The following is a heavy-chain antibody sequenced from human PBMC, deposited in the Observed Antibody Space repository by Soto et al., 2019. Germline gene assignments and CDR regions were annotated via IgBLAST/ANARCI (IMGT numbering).Heavy chain of an antibody. V-gene: IGHV1-69*12. J-gene: IGHJ6*02. D-gene: IGHD6-13*01. CDR3: ARWTVAAGDYYYDMDV. CDR1: GGTFSSYA. Sequence: QVQLVQSGAEVKKPGSSVKVSCKASGGTFSSYAISWVRQAPGQGLEWMGGIIPIFGTANYAQKFQGRVTITADESPSTADMALSSLSSEDTAVYYCARWTVAAGDYYYDMDVWGQGTTVTVSS. CDR2: IIPIFGTA.